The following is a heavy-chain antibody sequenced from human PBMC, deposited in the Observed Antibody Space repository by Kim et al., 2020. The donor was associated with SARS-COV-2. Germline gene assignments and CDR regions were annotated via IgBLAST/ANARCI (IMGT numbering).Heavy chain of an antibody. Sequence: SETLSLTCAVYGGSFSGYYWSWIRQPPGKGLEWIGEINHSGSTNYNPSLKSRVTISVDTSKNQFSLKLSSVTAADTAVYYCARGAGCTSCLNWFDPWGQGTLVTVSS. CDR3: ARGAGCTSCLNWFDP. J-gene: IGHJ5*02. V-gene: IGHV4-34*01. D-gene: IGHD2-2*01. CDR2: INHSGST. CDR1: GGSFSGYY.